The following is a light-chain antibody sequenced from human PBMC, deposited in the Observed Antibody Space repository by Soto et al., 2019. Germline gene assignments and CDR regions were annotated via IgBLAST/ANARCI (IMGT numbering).Light chain of an antibody. V-gene: IGLV2-14*01. CDR3: SSYTSSSTWV. CDR1: SSDVGGYNY. Sequence: QSVLTQPASVSGSPGQSITISCTGTSSDVGGYNYVSWYQQHPGKAPKLMIYDVSNRPSGVSNRFSGSKSGNTASLTISGLPAEDEADYYCSSYTSSSTWVFGVGTKLTVL. CDR2: DVS. J-gene: IGLJ3*02.